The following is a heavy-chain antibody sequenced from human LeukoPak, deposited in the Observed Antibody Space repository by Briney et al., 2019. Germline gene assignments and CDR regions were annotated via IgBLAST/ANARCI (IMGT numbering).Heavy chain of an antibody. D-gene: IGHD7-27*01. CDR1: GFTFSNYG. J-gene: IGHJ4*02. CDR2: IWHDGSNK. V-gene: IGHV3-33*01. Sequence: GGSLRLSCAASGFTFSNYGMHWVRQAPGKGLEWVALIWHDGSNKYYADSVKGRFTISRDNVKNTLYLEMNNLRAEDTAVYYCAREANWASDWGQGTQVTVSS. CDR3: AREANWASD.